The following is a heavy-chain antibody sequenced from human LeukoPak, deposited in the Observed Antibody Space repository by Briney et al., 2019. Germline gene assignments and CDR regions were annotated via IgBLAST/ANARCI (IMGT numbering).Heavy chain of an antibody. CDR2: FDPEDGET. J-gene: IGHJ6*03. V-gene: IGHV1-24*01. D-gene: IGHD6-13*01. Sequence: ASVKVSCKVSGYTLTELSMHWVRQAPGKGLEWMGGFDPEDGETIYAQKFQGRVTMTEDTSTDTAYMELSSLRSEDTAVYFCAREPEGSSWPYYYYIDVWGKGTTVTVSS. CDR1: GYTLTELS. CDR3: AREPEGSSWPYYYYIDV.